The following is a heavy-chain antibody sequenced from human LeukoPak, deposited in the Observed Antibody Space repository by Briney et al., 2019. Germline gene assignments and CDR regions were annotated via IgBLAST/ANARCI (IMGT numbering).Heavy chain of an antibody. J-gene: IGHJ3*02. CDR3: ARGILRDYYYDSSGYDAFDI. D-gene: IGHD3-22*01. V-gene: IGHV7-4-1*02. CDR2: INTNTGNP. CDR1: GYTFTSYA. Sequence: ASVKVSCKASGYTFTSYAMNWVRQAPGQGLEWMGWINTNTGNPTYAQGFTGRFVFSLDTSVSTAYLQISSLKAEDTAVYYCARGILRDYYYDSSGYDAFDIWGQGTMVTVSS.